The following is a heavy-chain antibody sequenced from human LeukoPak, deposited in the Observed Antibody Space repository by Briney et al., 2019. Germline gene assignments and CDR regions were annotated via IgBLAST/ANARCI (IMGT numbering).Heavy chain of an antibody. D-gene: IGHD5-12*01. CDR2: IYYSGTT. CDR1: GVSISSSSDY. Sequence: SETLSLTCSVSGVSISSSSDYWGWIRQPPGKGLEWIGNIYYSGTTYYNPSLKSRVTISVDTSKNQFSLKLRSVTAADTAVYYCARSTRGYEYYFDYWGQGTLVTVSS. J-gene: IGHJ4*02. CDR3: ARSTRGYEYYFDY. V-gene: IGHV4-39*07.